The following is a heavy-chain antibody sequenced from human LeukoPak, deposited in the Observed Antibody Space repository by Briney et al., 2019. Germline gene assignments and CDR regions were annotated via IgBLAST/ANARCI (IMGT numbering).Heavy chain of an antibody. D-gene: IGHD3-22*01. CDR1: GYTFTNEG. CDR3: ARDYYDSSGYAEYFQH. V-gene: IGHV1-18*01. J-gene: IGHJ1*01. Sequence: ASVKVSCKASGYTFTNEGISWVRQAAGQGLEWMGWISAYNANTNYAQKLQGRVTMTTDTSTSTAYMELRSVRSADTAVYYCARDYYDSSGYAEYFQHWGQGTLVTVSS. CDR2: ISAYNANT.